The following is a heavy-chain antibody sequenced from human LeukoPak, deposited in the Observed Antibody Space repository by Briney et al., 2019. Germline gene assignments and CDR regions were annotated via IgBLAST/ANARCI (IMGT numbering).Heavy chain of an antibody. CDR3: ARQAYGSGSYYDY. V-gene: IGHV7-4-1*02. Sequence: ASVKVSCKASGYTFTSYAMNWVRQAPGQGLEWMGWIHTKTGNPTSAQGFTGRFVFSLDSSVTTTYLQISSLKAEDTAVYYCARQAYGSGSYYDYWGQGTLVTVSS. J-gene: IGHJ4*02. D-gene: IGHD3-10*01. CDR2: IHTKTGNP. CDR1: GYTFTSYA.